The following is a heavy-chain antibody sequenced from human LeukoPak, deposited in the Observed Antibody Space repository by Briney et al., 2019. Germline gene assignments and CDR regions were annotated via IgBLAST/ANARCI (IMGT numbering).Heavy chain of an antibody. CDR2: ISGSGGST. CDR3: AKDGWNDIPDY. Sequence: GGSLRLSXAASGFTFTSYGMSWVRQAPGKGLEWVSVISGSGGSTNYADSVKGRFTISRDNFKNTLYLQMNSLRAEDTAVYYCAKDGWNDIPDYWGQGTLVTVSS. J-gene: IGHJ4*02. V-gene: IGHV3-23*01. D-gene: IGHD1-1*01. CDR1: GFTFTSYG.